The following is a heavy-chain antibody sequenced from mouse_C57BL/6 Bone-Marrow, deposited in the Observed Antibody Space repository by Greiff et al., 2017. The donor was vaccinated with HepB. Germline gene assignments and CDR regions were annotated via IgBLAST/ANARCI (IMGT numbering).Heavy chain of an antibody. CDR1: GFNIKNTY. D-gene: IGHD1-1*01. CDR2: IDPANGNT. J-gene: IGHJ4*01. V-gene: IGHV14-3*01. Sequence: EVHLQQSVAELVRPGASVKLSCTASGFNIKNTYMHWVKQRPEQGLEWIGRIDPANGNTKYAPKFQGKATITADTSSNTAYLQLSSLTTGDTAIYYCALKPGGYYGSSYGYAMDYWGQGTSVTVSS. CDR3: ALKPGGYYGSSYGYAMDY.